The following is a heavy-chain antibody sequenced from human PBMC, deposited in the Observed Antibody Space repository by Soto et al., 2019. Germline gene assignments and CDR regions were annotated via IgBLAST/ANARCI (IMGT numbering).Heavy chain of an antibody. CDR3: ARVLWFGELRGPNNWFDP. D-gene: IGHD3-10*01. CDR2: ISAYNGNT. Sequence: GASVKVSCKESGDTFTSNGISWVRQAPGQGLEWMGWISAYNGNTNYAQKLQGRVTMTTDTSTSTAYMELRSLRSDDTAVYYCARVLWFGELRGPNNWFDPWGQGTLVTVSS. V-gene: IGHV1-18*01. CDR1: GDTFTSNG. J-gene: IGHJ5*02.